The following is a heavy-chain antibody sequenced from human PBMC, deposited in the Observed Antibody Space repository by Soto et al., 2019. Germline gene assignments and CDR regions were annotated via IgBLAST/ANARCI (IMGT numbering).Heavy chain of an antibody. CDR3: AKASLRYYDFWSGYYVAFDI. CDR1: GFTFDDYG. J-gene: IGHJ3*02. V-gene: IGHV3-20*01. D-gene: IGHD3-3*01. CDR2: INWNGGST. Sequence: GGSLRLSCAASGFTFDDYGMSWVRQAPGKGLEWVSGINWNGGSTGYADSVKGRFTISRDNAKNSLYLQMNSLRADDTALYHCAKASLRYYDFWSGYYVAFDIWGQGTMVTVSS.